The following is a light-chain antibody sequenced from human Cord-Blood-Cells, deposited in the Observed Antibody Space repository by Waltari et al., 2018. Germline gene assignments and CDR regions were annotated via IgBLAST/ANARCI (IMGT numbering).Light chain of an antibody. V-gene: IGKV3-15*01. Sequence: EIVMTQSPATLSVSPGERATLSCRASQSVRSNFACYQQKPVQPPRRLLYGASTRATGIPARFSGSGSGTEFTRIMSSLQSGDFAAYYWQQYNNWPPMYTVGQGTKLQIQ. CDR3: QQYNNWPPMYT. CDR2: GAS. J-gene: IGKJ2*01. CDR1: QSVRSN.